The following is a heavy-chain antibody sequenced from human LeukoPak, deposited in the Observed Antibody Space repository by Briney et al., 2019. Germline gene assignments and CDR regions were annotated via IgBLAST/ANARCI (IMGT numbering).Heavy chain of an antibody. CDR1: GGTFSSYA. CDR2: IIPIFGTA. D-gene: IGHD3-9*01. J-gene: IGHJ4*02. CDR3: AGGHYDILTGPFDY. Sequence: SVKVSCKASGGTFSSYAISWVRQAPGQGLEGMGGIIPIFGTANYAQKFQGRVTITTDESTSTAYMELSSLRSEDTAVYYCAGGHYDILTGPFDYWGQGTLVTVSS. V-gene: IGHV1-69*05.